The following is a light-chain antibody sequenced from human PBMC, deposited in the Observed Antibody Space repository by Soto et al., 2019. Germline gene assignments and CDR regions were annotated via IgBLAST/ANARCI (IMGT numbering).Light chain of an antibody. CDR3: QQLPLT. J-gene: IGKJ5*01. CDR2: DAS. Sequence: EIALTQSPATLSLSPGERATLSCRASQSVSSYLAWYQQKPGQAPRLLIYDASNRATGIPARFSGSGPGTDFILTIGSLEPENCAVYYCQQLPLTCGQGTRLEIK. V-gene: IGKV3D-11*02. CDR1: QSVSSY.